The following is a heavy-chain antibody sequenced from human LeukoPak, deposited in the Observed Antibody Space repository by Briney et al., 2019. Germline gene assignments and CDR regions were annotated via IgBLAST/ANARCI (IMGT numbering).Heavy chain of an antibody. D-gene: IGHD2/OR15-2a*01. CDR2: IYTSGST. CDR3: ARGDFYRYYFDY. Sequence: SETLSLTCTVSGGSIRTYYWSWIRQPPGKGLEWIGYIYTSGSTNYNPSLKSRVTMSLDTSENQFSLKLSSVTSADTAVYYCARGDFYRYYFDYWGQGTLVTVSS. J-gene: IGHJ4*02. V-gene: IGHV4-4*09. CDR1: GGSIRTYY.